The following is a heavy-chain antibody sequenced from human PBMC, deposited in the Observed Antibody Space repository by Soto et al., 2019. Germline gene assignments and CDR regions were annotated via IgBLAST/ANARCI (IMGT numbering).Heavy chain of an antibody. CDR1: VGSFSGYY. V-gene: IGHV4-34*01. D-gene: IGHD3-10*01. CDR3: AGPGYLWPWVFYYLIYMGV. CDR2: INHSGTT. Sequence: PSETLSLTSEANVGSFSGYYWTWIRQPPGRGLEWIVEINHSGTTNSSPSLQSRVTISVDTSKKQSSLKLTAEASADGAVYYCAGPGYLWPWVFYYLIYMGVWGRGTTGT. J-gene: IGHJ6*01.